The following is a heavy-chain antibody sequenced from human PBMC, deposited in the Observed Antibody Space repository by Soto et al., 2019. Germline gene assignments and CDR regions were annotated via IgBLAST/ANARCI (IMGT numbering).Heavy chain of an antibody. V-gene: IGHV3-48*01. CDR2: ISSSSSTI. J-gene: IGHJ4*02. Sequence: GGSLRLSCAASGFTFSSYSMNWVRQAPGKGLEWVSYISSSSSTIYYADSVKGRFTISRDNAKNSLYLQMNSLRAEDTAVYYCARDRGLNYDILTGYYKEYYFDYWGQGTLVTVSS. D-gene: IGHD3-9*01. CDR1: GFTFSSYS. CDR3: ARDRGLNYDILTGYYKEYYFDY.